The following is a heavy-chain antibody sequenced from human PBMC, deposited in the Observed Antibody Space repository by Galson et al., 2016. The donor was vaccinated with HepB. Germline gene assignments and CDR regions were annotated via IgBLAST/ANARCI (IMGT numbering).Heavy chain of an antibody. Sequence: SVKVCCKASGYSFTGYFLNWVRQAPGQGLEWMGWIGPGSGDTKYAQKFQGRVIITRDRSISTVTMELNRLRSDDTAVYYCARSTGFGIRIDYWGQGTQVTVSS. V-gene: IGHV1-2*02. CDR1: GYSFTGYF. CDR2: IGPGSGDT. CDR3: ARSTGFGIRIDY. D-gene: IGHD3-10*01. J-gene: IGHJ4*02.